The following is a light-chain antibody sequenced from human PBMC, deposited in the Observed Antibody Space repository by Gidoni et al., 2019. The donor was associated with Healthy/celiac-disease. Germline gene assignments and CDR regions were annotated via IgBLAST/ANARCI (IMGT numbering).Light chain of an antibody. CDR3: AAWDDSLSGPV. CDR1: SSNIGSNY. J-gene: IGLJ3*02. CDR2: SNN. Sequence: QSVLTQPPSASGTPGQRVTISFSGSSSNIGSNYVYWYQQLPGTSPKRLIYSNNQRPSGVPDRFSGSKSCTSASLAISGLRSEDEADYYCAAWDDSLSGPVFGGGTKLTVL. V-gene: IGLV1-47*02.